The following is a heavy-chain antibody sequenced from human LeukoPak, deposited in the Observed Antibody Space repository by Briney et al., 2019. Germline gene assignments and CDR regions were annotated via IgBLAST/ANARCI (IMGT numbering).Heavy chain of an antibody. J-gene: IGHJ4*02. CDR2: IYSGDST. CDR3: ATVSGGDYFDY. Sequence: GGSLRLSCAASGFTFSSYSMNWVRQAPGKGLEWVSLIYSGDSTYYADSVKGRFTISRDNSKNTLYLQMNSLRAEDTAMYYCATVSGGDYFDYWGQGTLVTVSS. V-gene: IGHV3-53*01. CDR1: GFTFSSYS. D-gene: IGHD3-10*01.